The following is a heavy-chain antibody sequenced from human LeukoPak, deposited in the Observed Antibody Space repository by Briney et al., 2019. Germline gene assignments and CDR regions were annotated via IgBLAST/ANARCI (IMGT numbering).Heavy chain of an antibody. CDR2: IRYDGNNK. Sequence: GSLRLSCAASGFTFSDYAMHWVRLAPGEGLEWVAFIRYDGNNKYYADSVKGRFTISRDNSKNTLYLQMNTLRPEDTAVYYCARDTFYYDSSGPSNAFDVWGQGTMVTVSS. CDR3: ARDTFYYDSSGPSNAFDV. J-gene: IGHJ3*01. V-gene: IGHV3-30*02. CDR1: GFTFSDYA. D-gene: IGHD3-22*01.